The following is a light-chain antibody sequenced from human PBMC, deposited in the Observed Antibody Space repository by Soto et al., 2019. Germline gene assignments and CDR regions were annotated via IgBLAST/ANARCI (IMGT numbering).Light chain of an antibody. CDR3: QQYGSSPIT. CDR2: GVS. V-gene: IGKV3-20*01. J-gene: IGKJ5*01. Sequence: EIVLTQSPGTLSLSPGEGATLFCRASQTISSIFLAWYQQKLGQSPRLLIYGVSSRATGIPDRFSGSGSGTDFTLTIRKVEPEDFAVYYCQQYGSSPITFGQGTRLEIK. CDR1: QTISSIF.